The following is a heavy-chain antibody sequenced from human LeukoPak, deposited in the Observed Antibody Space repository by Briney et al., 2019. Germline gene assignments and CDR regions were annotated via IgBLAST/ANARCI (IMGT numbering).Heavy chain of an antibody. D-gene: IGHD1-1*01. CDR3: ARGLEKWNVYIFDY. Sequence: SETLSLTCVVSGGAIITNDYGWGWIRQPPGKGLEWIGTIDHAGTTFYNVSLKSRVTISVDTPNNHFSLNLSSVTAADTAMYYCARGLEKWNVYIFDYWGQGTLVTVSS. CDR1: GGAIITNDYG. J-gene: IGHJ4*02. V-gene: IGHV4-39*02. CDR2: IDHAGTT.